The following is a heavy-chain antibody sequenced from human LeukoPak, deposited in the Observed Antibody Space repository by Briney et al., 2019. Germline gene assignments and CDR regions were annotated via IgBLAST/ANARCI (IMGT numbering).Heavy chain of an antibody. CDR3: AKDIGGRLGYCSGGSCPGAFDI. J-gene: IGHJ3*02. CDR1: GFTFDDYA. CDR2: ISWNSGSI. Sequence: GGSLRLSCAASGFTFDDYAMHWVRQAPGKGLEWVSGISWNSGSIGYADSVKGRFTISRDNAKNSLYLQMNSLRAEDTALYYCAKDIGGRLGYCSGGSCPGAFDIWGQGTMVTVSS. D-gene: IGHD2-15*01. V-gene: IGHV3-9*01.